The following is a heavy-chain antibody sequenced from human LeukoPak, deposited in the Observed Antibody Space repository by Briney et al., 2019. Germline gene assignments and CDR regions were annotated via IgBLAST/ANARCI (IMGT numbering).Heavy chain of an antibody. CDR3: AREGWQWLVHAFDI. Sequence: AASVKVSCKASGYTFTGFYMHWVRQAPGQGLEWMGGIIPIFGTANYAQKFQGRVTITADKSTSTAYMEPSSLRSEDTAMYYCAREGWQWLVHAFDIWGQGTMVTVSS. CDR2: IIPIFGTA. J-gene: IGHJ3*02. CDR1: GYTFTGFY. V-gene: IGHV1-69*06. D-gene: IGHD6-19*01.